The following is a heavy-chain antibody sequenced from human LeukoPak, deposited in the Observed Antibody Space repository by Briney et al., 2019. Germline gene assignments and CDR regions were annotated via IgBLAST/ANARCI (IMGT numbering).Heavy chain of an antibody. CDR3: ARSRQRGSGSYYSS. CDR2: VIPILGIA. CDR1: GGTFSSYA. D-gene: IGHD3-10*01. V-gene: IGHV1-69*04. J-gene: IGHJ5*02. Sequence: GASVKVSCTASGGTFSSYAISWVRQAPGQGLEWMGRVIPILGIANYAQKFQGRVTITADKSTSTAYMELSSLRSEDTAVYYCARSRQRGSGSYYSSWGQGTLVTVSS.